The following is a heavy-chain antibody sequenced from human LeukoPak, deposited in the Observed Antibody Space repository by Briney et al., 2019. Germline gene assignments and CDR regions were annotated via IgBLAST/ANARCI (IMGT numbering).Heavy chain of an antibody. CDR3: ATLSSSSWRGYYFDY. V-gene: IGHV1-2*02. CDR2: INPNSGGT. D-gene: IGHD6-13*01. Sequence: RASVKVSCKASGYTFTGYYMHWVRQAPGQGLEWMGWINPNSGGTNYAQKFQGRVTMTRDTSISTAYMELSRLRSDDTAVYYCATLSSSSWRGYYFDYWGQGTLVTVSS. J-gene: IGHJ4*02. CDR1: GYTFTGYY.